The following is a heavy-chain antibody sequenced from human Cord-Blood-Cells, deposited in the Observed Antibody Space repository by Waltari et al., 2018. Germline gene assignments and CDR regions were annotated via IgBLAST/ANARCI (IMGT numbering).Heavy chain of an antibody. V-gene: IGHV5-51*01. CDR3: ARQRSIAAAGDY. CDR2: IYPGDSDT. D-gene: IGHD6-13*01. J-gene: IGHJ4*02. CDR1: GYSYTSYW. Sequence: EVQLVQSVAEVKKTGETLKITCKGSGYSYTSYWICMVRQRPGKGLEWMGIIYPGDSDTRYSPSFQGQVTISADKSISTAYLQWSSLKASDTAMYYCARQRSIAAAGDYWGQGTLVTVSS.